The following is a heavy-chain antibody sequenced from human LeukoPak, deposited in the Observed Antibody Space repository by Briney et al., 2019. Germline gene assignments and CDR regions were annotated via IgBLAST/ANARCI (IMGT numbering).Heavy chain of an antibody. Sequence: GGSLRLSCAASGFTVSSNYMSWVRQAPGKGLEWVSVIYSGGTTYHADSVKGRFTISRDNSKNTLYLQMNSLRAEDTAVYYCARVWKRGQWLVRDYFDYRGQGTLVTVSS. V-gene: IGHV3-66*01. D-gene: IGHD6-19*01. CDR2: IYSGGTT. CDR3: ARVWKRGQWLVRDYFDY. J-gene: IGHJ4*02. CDR1: GFTVSSNY.